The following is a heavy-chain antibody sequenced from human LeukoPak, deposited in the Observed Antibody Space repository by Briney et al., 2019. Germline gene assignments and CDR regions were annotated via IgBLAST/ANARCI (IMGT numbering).Heavy chain of an antibody. V-gene: IGHV3-49*04. CDR2: IRSKNYGETT. Sequence: GGSLRLSCTASGFTFSDYAMSWVRQAPGKGLEWVGFIRSKNYGETTEYAASVKGRFTISRDDSKSIAYLQMNSLKSEDTAVYYCTRAGTWVNWFDPWGQGTLVTVSS. J-gene: IGHJ5*02. D-gene: IGHD3-10*01. CDR3: TRAGTWVNWFDP. CDR1: GFTFSDYA.